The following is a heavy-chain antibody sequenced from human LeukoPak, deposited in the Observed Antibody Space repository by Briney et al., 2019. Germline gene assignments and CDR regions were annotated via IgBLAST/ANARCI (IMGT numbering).Heavy chain of an antibody. CDR1: GFTFSSYD. J-gene: IGHJ5*02. Sequence: GGSLRLSCAASGFTFSSYDMHWVRQAPGKGLEWVAVISHDGSNKYYADSVKGRFTISRDNSKNTLYLQMNSLRAEDTAVYYCAKGEKGDPFDPWGQGTLVTVSS. V-gene: IGHV3-30*18. CDR2: ISHDGSNK. CDR3: AKGEKGDPFDP. D-gene: IGHD2-21*02.